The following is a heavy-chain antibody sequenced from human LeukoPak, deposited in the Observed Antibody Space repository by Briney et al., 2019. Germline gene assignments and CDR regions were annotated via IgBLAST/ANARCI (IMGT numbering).Heavy chain of an antibody. D-gene: IGHD3-9*01. J-gene: IGHJ4*02. V-gene: IGHV3-23*01. CDR1: GFTFSSYA. CDR3: AKRANYDILTGYSAQIDY. Sequence: PGGSLRLSCAASGFTFSSYAMSWVRQAPGKGLEWVSAISGSGGSTYYADSVKGRFTISRDNSKNTLYLQMNSLRAEDTAVYYCAKRANYDILTGYSAQIDYWGQGTLVTVSS. CDR2: ISGSGGST.